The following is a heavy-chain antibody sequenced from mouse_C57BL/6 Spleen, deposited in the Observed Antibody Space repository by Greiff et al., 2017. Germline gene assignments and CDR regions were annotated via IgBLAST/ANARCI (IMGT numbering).Heavy chain of an antibody. CDR1: GFTFSSYG. CDR2: ISSGGSYT. CDR3: ARHLNGRYAMDY. V-gene: IGHV5-6*02. Sequence: DVMLVESGGDLVKPGGSLKLSCAASGFTFSSYGMSWVRQTPDQRLEWVATISSGGSYTYYPDSVKGRFTISRDNAKNTLYLQMSSLKSEDTAMYYCARHLNGRYAMDYWGQGTSVTVSS. J-gene: IGHJ4*01.